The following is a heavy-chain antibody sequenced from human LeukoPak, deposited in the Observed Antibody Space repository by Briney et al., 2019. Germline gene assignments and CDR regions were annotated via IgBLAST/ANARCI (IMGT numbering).Heavy chain of an antibody. CDR1: GYTFTGYY. Sequence: AASVKVSCKASGYTFTGYYMHWVRQAPGQGLEWMGWINPNSGGTNYAQKFQGRVTMTRDTSISTAYMELSRLRSDDTAVYYCARANTQTGAYNWNDRKAFDIWGQGTMVTVSS. J-gene: IGHJ3*02. CDR2: INPNSGGT. CDR3: ARANTQTGAYNWNDRKAFDI. D-gene: IGHD1-20*01. V-gene: IGHV1-2*02.